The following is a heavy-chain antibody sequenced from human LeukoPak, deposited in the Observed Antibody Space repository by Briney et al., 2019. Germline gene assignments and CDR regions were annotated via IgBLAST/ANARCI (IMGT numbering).Heavy chain of an antibody. D-gene: IGHD3-22*01. Sequence: GGSLRLSCAASGFTFSSYSMNWVRQAPGKGLEWVSYISSSSSTIYYADSVKGRFTISRDNSKNTLYLQMNSLRAEDTAVYYCAKRHSPYYYDSSGPPAYWGQGTLVTVSS. V-gene: IGHV3-48*01. J-gene: IGHJ4*02. CDR2: ISSSSSTI. CDR1: GFTFSSYS. CDR3: AKRHSPYYYDSSGPPAY.